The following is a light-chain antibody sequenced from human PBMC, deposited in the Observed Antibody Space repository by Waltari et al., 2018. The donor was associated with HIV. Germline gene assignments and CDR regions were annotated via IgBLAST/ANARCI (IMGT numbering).Light chain of an antibody. Sequence: SYELTQPPSVSVSPGQTARITCSGHALPKQYAYWYQQKPGQAPVLVIFKDTERPSGIPDRVSGSASGTIVTLTISGVQAEDEADYDCQSADNTAIYWVFGGGTKLTVL. J-gene: IGLJ3*02. V-gene: IGLV3-25*03. CDR1: ALPKQY. CDR2: KDT. CDR3: QSADNTAIYWV.